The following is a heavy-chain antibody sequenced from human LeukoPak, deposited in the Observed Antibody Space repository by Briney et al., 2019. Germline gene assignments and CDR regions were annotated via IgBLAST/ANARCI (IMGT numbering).Heavy chain of an antibody. CDR2: ISGNGGST. CDR1: GFTFSSYG. CDR3: EVWLSRFDY. D-gene: IGHD3-10*01. J-gene: IGHJ4*02. Sequence: GGSLRLSCAASGFTFSSYGMSWVRQAPGKGLEWVSAISGNGGSTYYADSVKGRFAISRDTSKNTLYLQMNSLRAEDTAVYYCEVWLSRFDYWGQGTLVTVSS. V-gene: IGHV3-23*01.